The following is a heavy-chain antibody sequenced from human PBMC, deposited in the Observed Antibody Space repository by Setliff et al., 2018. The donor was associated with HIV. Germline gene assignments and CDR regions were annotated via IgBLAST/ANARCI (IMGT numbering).Heavy chain of an antibody. J-gene: IGHJ3*02. CDR3: ARGTTLNVVPDAFDI. V-gene: IGHV4-4*02. CDR1: GVSISSSLW. D-gene: IGHD4-17*01. Sequence: ETLSLTCVVSGVSISSSLWWTWVRQPPGKGLEWIGEVSHSGSTNYNPSLKGRVTISVDTSKNQISLRLNSLTAADTAVYYCARGTTLNVVPDAFDIWGQGTMVTVSS. CDR2: VSHSGST.